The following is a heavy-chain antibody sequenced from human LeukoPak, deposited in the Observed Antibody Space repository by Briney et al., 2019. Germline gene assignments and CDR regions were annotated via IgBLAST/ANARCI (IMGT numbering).Heavy chain of an antibody. CDR1: GFTFSSYW. J-gene: IGHJ4*02. CDR2: INSDGSST. Sequence: GGSLRLSCAASGFTFSSYWMHWIRQAPGKGLVWVSRINSDGSSTSYADSVKGRFTISRDNAKNTLYLQMNSLRAEDTAVYYCARDPHIVGAPDYFDYWGQGTLVTVSS. CDR3: ARDPHIVGAPDYFDY. D-gene: IGHD1-26*01. V-gene: IGHV3-74*01.